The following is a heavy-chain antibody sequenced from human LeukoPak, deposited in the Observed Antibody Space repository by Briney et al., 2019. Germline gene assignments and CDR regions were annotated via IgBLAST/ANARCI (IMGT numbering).Heavy chain of an antibody. Sequence: SQTLSLTCAISGDSVSGNSAAWNWISPSPWRGLEWLGRTYYRSKWYYDYAVSVKIRITINPDTSKNQFSLQLNSVTPEHTALYYCARDQYGFEYWGQGTLVTVSS. D-gene: IGHD4-17*01. V-gene: IGHV6-1*01. CDR1: GDSVSGNSAA. CDR3: ARDQYGFEY. CDR2: TYYRSKWYY. J-gene: IGHJ4*02.